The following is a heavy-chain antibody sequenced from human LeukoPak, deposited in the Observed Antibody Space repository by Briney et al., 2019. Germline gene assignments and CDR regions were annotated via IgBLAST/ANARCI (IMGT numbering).Heavy chain of an antibody. CDR1: GFTLNSYL. J-gene: IGHJ4*02. CDR3: AKDIQRGFDYTNSLDS. D-gene: IGHD4-11*01. Sequence: GGSLRLSCAASGFTLNSYLMSWVRQAPGRGLEWVANINKDGSEENYLDSVKGRFTVSRDNAKNSLYLQMNSLRGEDTAVYYCAKDIQRGFDYTNSLDSWGQGTLVIVSS. CDR2: INKDGSEE. V-gene: IGHV3-7*01.